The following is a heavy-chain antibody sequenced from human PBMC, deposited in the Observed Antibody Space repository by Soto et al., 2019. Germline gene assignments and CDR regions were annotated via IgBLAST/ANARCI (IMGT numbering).Heavy chain of an antibody. CDR2: IKQDGSEK. Sequence: EVQLVESGGGLVQPGGSLRLSCAASGFTFSSYWMSWVRQAPGKGLEWVANIKQDGSEKYYVDSVKGRFTISRDNAKNSLYLQMNSLRAEDTAVYYCARIGLRFLEWFGDYWGQGTLVTVSS. J-gene: IGHJ4*02. V-gene: IGHV3-7*03. CDR3: ARIGLRFLEWFGDY. D-gene: IGHD3-3*01. CDR1: GFTFSSYW.